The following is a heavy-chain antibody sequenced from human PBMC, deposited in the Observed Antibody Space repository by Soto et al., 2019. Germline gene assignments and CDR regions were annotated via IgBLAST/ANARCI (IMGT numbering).Heavy chain of an antibody. CDR3: ARESGGATATLDYYYFYMDV. CDR1: GDSFNDYY. J-gene: IGHJ6*03. CDR2: INPNGGAT. V-gene: IGHV1-2*02. D-gene: IGHD5-12*01. Sequence: VQLVQSGAEVKKPGASVKVSCKTSGDSFNDYYIHWVRQAPGQGLEGMGWINPNGGATKYAQKFQGRDTVTRGTSIRTVYMERSSLRSDDTALYYCARESGGATATLDYYYFYMDVWGKGPTVTVSS.